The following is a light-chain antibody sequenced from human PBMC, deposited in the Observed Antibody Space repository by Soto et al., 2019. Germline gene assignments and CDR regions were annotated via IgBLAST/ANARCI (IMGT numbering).Light chain of an antibody. J-gene: IGKJ2*01. CDR2: GAS. CDR3: QQYNNWPHT. V-gene: IGKV3-15*01. Sequence: EIVMTQSPATLSVSPGERATLSCRASQSVSSNLAWYQQKPGQAPRLLIYGASTRATGIPARFSGSGSGTEFTLTISSLQSEDFAVYYGQQYNNWPHTFGQGTKLEIK. CDR1: QSVSSN.